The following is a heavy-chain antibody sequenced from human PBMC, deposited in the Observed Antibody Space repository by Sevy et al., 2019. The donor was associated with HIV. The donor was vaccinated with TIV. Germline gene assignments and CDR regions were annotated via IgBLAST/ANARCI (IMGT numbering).Heavy chain of an antibody. Sequence: SETLSLTCTVSGGSISSYYWSWIRQPPGKGLEWIGYIYYSGSTNYNPSLKSRVTISVDTSKNQCSLKLGSVTAADTAVYYCARAIPNYGSGSYYTGYYYYMDVWGKGTTVTVSS. J-gene: IGHJ6*03. CDR2: IYYSGST. CDR3: ARAIPNYGSGSYYTGYYYYMDV. CDR1: GGSISSYY. D-gene: IGHD3-10*01. V-gene: IGHV4-59*01.